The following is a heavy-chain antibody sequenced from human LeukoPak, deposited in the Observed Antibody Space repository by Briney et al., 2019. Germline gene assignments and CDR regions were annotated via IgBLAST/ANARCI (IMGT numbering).Heavy chain of an antibody. CDR3: VRVKGDGYSGYEVDF. Sequence: NTSETLSLTCTVSGGSISSSSYYWGWIRQPPGKGLEWIGSIYHSGSTNYNPSLKSRVTISRDTSNNQFSLKLNSVTAADTAVYYCVRVKGDGYSGYEVDFWGQGTLVTVSS. CDR2: IYHSGST. J-gene: IGHJ4*02. CDR1: GGSISSSSYY. V-gene: IGHV4-39*07. D-gene: IGHD5-12*01.